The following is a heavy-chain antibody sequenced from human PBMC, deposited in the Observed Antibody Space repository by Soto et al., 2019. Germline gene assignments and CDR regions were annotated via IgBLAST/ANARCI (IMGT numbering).Heavy chain of an antibody. V-gene: IGHV3-11*01. CDR3: AREQWYQFDY. CDR2: MTGDGSVV. CDR1: GFTFSHFY. D-gene: IGHD2-2*01. J-gene: IGHJ4*02. Sequence: PGGSLRLSCEASGFTFSHFYMSWIRQTPGKGLEWLATMTGDGSVVAYADSVKGRFTISRDNGKNFLFLQMNSLRYEDTAVDYWAREQWYQFDYWGQGALATVPS.